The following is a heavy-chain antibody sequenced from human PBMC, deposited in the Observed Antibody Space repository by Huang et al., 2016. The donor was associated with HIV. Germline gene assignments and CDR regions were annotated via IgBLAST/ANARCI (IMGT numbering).Heavy chain of an antibody. V-gene: IGHV3-15*01. CDR3: TTHLDYYDSSGYYFGNY. Sequence: EVQLVESGGGLVKPGGSLRLSCAASGFTFSKAWMSWVRQAPGKGREWVGRMKRKTDGGTTDYTAPVKGRFTISRDDSRNTLYLQMNSLKTEDTAVYYCTTHLDYYDSSGYYFGNYWGQGTLVTVSS. J-gene: IGHJ4*02. CDR1: GFTFSKAW. CDR2: MKRKTDGGTT. D-gene: IGHD3-22*01.